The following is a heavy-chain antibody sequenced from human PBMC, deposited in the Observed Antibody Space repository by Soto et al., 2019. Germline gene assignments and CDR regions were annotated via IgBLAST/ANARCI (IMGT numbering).Heavy chain of an antibody. V-gene: IGHV1-69*01. CDR1: GGTFSPYA. CDR3: ARPKGSYSSGYYYFDY. D-gene: IGHD6-19*01. Sequence: QVQLVQSGAEVKQPGSSVKVSCKTSGGTFSPYAIYWVRQAPGQGLEWMGAIIPLFGTAVYAQKFQGRVTITADESTSTASMELSSLRSEDTAVYYCARPKGSYSSGYYYFDYWGQGTLVTVSS. J-gene: IGHJ4*02. CDR2: IIPLFGTA.